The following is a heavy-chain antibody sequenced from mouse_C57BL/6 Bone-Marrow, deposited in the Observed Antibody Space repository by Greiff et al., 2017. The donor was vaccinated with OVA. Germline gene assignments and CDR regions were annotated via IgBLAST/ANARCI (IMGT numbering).Heavy chain of an antibody. V-gene: IGHV1-15*01. D-gene: IGHD2-2*01. Sequence: QVQLQQSGAELVRPGASVTLSCKASGYTFTDYEMHWVKQTPVHGLEWIGAIDPETGGTAYNQKFKGKAILTADKSSSTAYMELRSLTSEDSAVYYCIRGVTRYFDVWGTGTTVTVSS. CDR3: IRGVTRYFDV. CDR1: GYTFTDYE. J-gene: IGHJ1*03. CDR2: IDPETGGT.